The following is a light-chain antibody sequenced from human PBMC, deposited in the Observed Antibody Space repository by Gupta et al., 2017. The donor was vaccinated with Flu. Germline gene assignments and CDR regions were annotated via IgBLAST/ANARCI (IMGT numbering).Light chain of an antibody. CDR1: SSDVGSFHY. CDR2: ALS. V-gene: IGLV2-14*01. CDR3: SSYTTDSTLV. Sequence: SITTSCTGTSSDVGSFHYVSWYQHQPDKAPKLIIIALSERPSGVSDRFSASKSGNTASLTISGLQPDDEADYYCSSYTTDSTLVFGGGTKLTVL. J-gene: IGLJ2*01.